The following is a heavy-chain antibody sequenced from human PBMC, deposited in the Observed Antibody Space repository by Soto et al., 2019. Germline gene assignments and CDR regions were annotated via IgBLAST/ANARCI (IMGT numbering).Heavy chain of an antibody. V-gene: IGHV1-69*13. CDR1: GGTFSSYA. Sequence: SVKVSCKASGGTFSSYAISWVRQAPGQGLEWMGGIIPIFGTANYAQKFQGRVTITADESTSTAYMELSSLRSEDTAVYYCARDNDSSGAYYYGMDVWGQGTTVTVSS. CDR3: ARDNDSSGAYYYGMDV. D-gene: IGHD3-22*01. J-gene: IGHJ6*02. CDR2: IIPIFGTA.